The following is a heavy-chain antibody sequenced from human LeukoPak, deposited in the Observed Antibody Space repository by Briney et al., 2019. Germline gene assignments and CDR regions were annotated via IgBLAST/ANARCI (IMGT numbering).Heavy chain of an antibody. Sequence: EASVKVSCKASGYTFTSYGISWVRQAPGQGLEWMGWISAYNGNTNYAQKLQGRVTMTTDTSTSTAYMELRSLRSDDTAVYYCARDKPYYYDSSGYYRRVGDWFDPWGQGTLVTVSS. CDR1: GYTFTSYG. CDR3: ARDKPYYYDSSGYYRRVGDWFDP. CDR2: ISAYNGNT. J-gene: IGHJ5*02. V-gene: IGHV1-18*01. D-gene: IGHD3-22*01.